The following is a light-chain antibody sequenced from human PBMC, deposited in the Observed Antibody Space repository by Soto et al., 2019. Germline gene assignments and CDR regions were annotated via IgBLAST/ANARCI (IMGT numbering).Light chain of an antibody. V-gene: IGKV3-15*01. CDR3: QQYNNWPPTWT. J-gene: IGKJ1*01. CDR2: DAS. Sequence: EIVLTQSPGTLSLSPGERATLSCRASQSVSSSYLAWYQQKPGQPPRLLIYDASTRATDIPARFTGSGSGTEFTLTISSLQSEDFAVYYCQQYNNWPPTWTFGQGTKVDIK. CDR1: QSVSSSY.